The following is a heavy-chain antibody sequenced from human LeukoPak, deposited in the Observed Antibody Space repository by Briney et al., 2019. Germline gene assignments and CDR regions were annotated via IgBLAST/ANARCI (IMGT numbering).Heavy chain of an antibody. D-gene: IGHD3-22*01. CDR2: IYSGGST. Sequence: PGGSLRLSCAASGFTVSSNYMSWVRQAPGKGLEWVSVIYSGGSTYYADSVKGRFTISRDNSKYTLYLQMNSLRAEDTAVYYCARDYYYDSSGYITAFDIWGQGTMVTVSS. J-gene: IGHJ3*02. V-gene: IGHV3-66*02. CDR3: ARDYYYDSSGYITAFDI. CDR1: GFTVSSNY.